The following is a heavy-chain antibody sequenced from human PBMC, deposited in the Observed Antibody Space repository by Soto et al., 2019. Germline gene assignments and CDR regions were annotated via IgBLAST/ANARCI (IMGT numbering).Heavy chain of an antibody. Sequence: QVQLVESGGGVVQPGRSLRLSCAASGFTFRSYAMHWVRQAPGKGLEWVAVISYDGSNEYYADSVKGRFTISRDNSNNTLYLQMNSLKVEDTAVYYCPIARLDPPALDYWGQGPLVTVSS. CDR1: GFTFRSYA. J-gene: IGHJ4*02. CDR2: ISYDGSNE. CDR3: PIARLDPPALDY. D-gene: IGHD2-2*01. V-gene: IGHV3-30-3*01.